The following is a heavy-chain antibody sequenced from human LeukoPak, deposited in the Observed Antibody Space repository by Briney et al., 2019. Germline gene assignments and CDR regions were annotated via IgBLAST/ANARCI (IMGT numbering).Heavy chain of an antibody. Sequence: SQTLSLTCAISGDSVSNNNAAWNWIRQSPSRGLEWLGRTYYRSKWYTDYAVSVSSRITINPDASKNQFSLQLNSVTPEDTAVYYCASSSLRGSDAFDVWGQGTMVTVSS. CDR1: GDSVSNNNAA. V-gene: IGHV6-1*01. CDR2: TYYRSKWYT. CDR3: ASSSLRGSDAFDV. D-gene: IGHD3-16*01. J-gene: IGHJ3*01.